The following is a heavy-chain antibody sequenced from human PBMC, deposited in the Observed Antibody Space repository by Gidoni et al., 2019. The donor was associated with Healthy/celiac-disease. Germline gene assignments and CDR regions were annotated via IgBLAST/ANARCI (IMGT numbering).Heavy chain of an antibody. CDR1: GFTFSSYA. CDR3: AKDNYDSSGSVDY. CDR2: ISGSGGST. Sequence: EVQLLESGGGLVQPGGSLRLPCAASGFTFSSYAMRWVRQAPVKGLGWVSAISGSGGSTYYADSVKGRFTISRDNSKNTLYLQMNSLRAEDTAVYYCAKDNYDSSGSVDYWGQGTLVTVSS. V-gene: IGHV3-23*01. J-gene: IGHJ4*02. D-gene: IGHD3-22*01.